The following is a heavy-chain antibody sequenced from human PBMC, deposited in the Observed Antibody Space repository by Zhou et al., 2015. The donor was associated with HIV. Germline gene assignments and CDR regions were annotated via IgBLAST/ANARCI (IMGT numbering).Heavy chain of an antibody. V-gene: IGHV1-3*01. D-gene: IGHD2-2*01. CDR2: INVGNGNT. CDR1: GGTFSGYA. J-gene: IGHJ6*02. Sequence: LVQSGTEVRKPGSSVRVSCKANGGTFSGYAISWVRQAPGQRLEWMGWINVGNGNTKSSQKFQGRVTIIRDTSASTVYMELSSLRSEDTAVYYCARAHQLLALNQYYGMDVWGQGTTVTVSS. CDR3: ARAHQLLALNQYYGMDV.